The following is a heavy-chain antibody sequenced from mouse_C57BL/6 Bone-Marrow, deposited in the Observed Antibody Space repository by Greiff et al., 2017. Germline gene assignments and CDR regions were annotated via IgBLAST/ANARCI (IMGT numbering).Heavy chain of an antibody. J-gene: IGHJ1*03. CDR2: IYPSDSET. D-gene: IGHD1-1*01. Sequence: VQLQQPGAVLVRPGSSVKLSCKASGYTFTSYWMDWVKQRPGQGLEWIGNIYPSDSETHYNQKFKDKATLTVDKSSSTAYMQLSSLTSEDSAVYYCARENGYGSSFYWYFDVWGTGTTVTVSS. CDR1: GYTFTSYW. V-gene: IGHV1-61*01. CDR3: ARENGYGSSFYWYFDV.